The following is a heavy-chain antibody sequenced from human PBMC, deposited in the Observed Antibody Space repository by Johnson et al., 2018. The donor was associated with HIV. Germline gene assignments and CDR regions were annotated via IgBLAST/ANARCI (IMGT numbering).Heavy chain of an antibody. J-gene: IGHJ3*02. CDR1: GLSFSNFG. CDR2: ISFDGNLK. CDR3: ARESTYGGGDCYDAFDI. D-gene: IGHD2-21*02. Sequence: QVQLVESGGDVVQPGRSLRLSCVGSGLSFSNFGIHWVRQAPGKGPEWVAVISFDGNLKKYADSVKGRFPISRDNSKNTLYLQMNSLRAEDTAVYYCARESTYGGGDCYDAFDIWGQGTMVTVSS. V-gene: IGHV3-33*08.